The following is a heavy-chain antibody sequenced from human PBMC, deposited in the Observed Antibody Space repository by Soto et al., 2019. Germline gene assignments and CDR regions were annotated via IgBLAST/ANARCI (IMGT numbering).Heavy chain of an antibody. D-gene: IGHD3-16*01. Sequence: SETLSLTCAIYGAPLGGFHWTWLRQAPGKGLEWIGELIHGGSTNYNPSLKSRVSFSLDTSKNQFSLHLMSVTAADTAVYYCARSPLGYDYVRQTWREVGDSFDIWGRGTMVTVSS. CDR2: LIHGGST. J-gene: IGHJ3*02. CDR1: GAPLGGFH. V-gene: IGHV4-34*12. CDR3: ARSPLGYDYVRQTWREVGDSFDI.